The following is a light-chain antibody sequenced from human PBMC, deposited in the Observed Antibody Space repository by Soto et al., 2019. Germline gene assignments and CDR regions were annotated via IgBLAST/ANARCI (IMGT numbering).Light chain of an antibody. CDR2: EVT. Sequence: QSALTQPPSASGFPGQAVTISCTGTSSDIGGSDYVSWYQQHPGKAPKLMIYEVTKRPSGVPYRFSGSKSGNTASLTVSGLQAEDEADYYCSSDAGSNNLVFGGGTKVTVL. V-gene: IGLV2-8*01. CDR3: SSDAGSNNLV. J-gene: IGLJ3*02. CDR1: SSDIGGSDY.